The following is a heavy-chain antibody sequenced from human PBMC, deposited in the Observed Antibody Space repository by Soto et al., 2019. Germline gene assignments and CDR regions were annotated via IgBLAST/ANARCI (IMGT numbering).Heavy chain of an antibody. J-gene: IGHJ3*02. CDR1: GGSISSSSYY. CDR3: ASTTYGDSDAFDI. Sequence: PSETLSLTCTVSGGSISSSSYYWGWIRQPPGKGLEWIGSIYYSGSTYYNPSLKSRVTISVDTSKNQFSLKLSSVTAADTAVYYCASTTYGDSDAFDIWGQGTMVTVSS. CDR2: IYYSGST. V-gene: IGHV4-39*01. D-gene: IGHD4-17*01.